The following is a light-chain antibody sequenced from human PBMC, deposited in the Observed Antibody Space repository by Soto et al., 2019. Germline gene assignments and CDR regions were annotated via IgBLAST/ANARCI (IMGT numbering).Light chain of an antibody. V-gene: IGKV1-39*01. CDR1: QSISSY. J-gene: IGKJ1*01. CDR3: QQANSFPRT. Sequence: IQMTQSPSSLAASLGDRVTITCRASQSISSYLNWYQQKPGKAPKLLIYAASSLQSGVPSRFRGSGSGTDFTLTIASLQPEDSATYYCQQANSFPRTFGQGTKVDIK. CDR2: AAS.